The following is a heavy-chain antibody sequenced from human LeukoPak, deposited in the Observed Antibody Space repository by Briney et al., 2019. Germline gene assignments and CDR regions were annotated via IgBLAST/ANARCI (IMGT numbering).Heavy chain of an antibody. CDR3: ARGYPPGHKGSGSPYYFDY. Sequence: SVKVSCKASGGTFSSYAIGWVRQAPGQGLEWMGRIIPIFGIANYAQMFQGRVTITADKSTSTAYMELSSLRSEDTAVYYCARGYPPGHKGSGSPYYFDYWGQGTLVTVSS. CDR2: IIPIFGIA. J-gene: IGHJ4*02. D-gene: IGHD3-10*01. V-gene: IGHV1-69*04. CDR1: GGTFSSYA.